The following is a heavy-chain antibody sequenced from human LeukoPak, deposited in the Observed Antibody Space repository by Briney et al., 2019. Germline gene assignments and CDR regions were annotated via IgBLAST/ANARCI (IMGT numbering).Heavy chain of an antibody. D-gene: IGHD3-10*01. Sequence: SETLSLTCTVSGGSISSSSYCWGWIRQPPGKGLEWNGRIYNNGNTYYNPSLKSRVTISVDTSKNQFSLKVTSVTAADTAVYYCAGRLTHGSTSYYYGYWGQGTLVTVSS. V-gene: IGHV4-39*01. CDR1: GGSISSSSYC. CDR3: AGRLTHGSTSYYYGY. J-gene: IGHJ1*01. CDR2: IYNNGNT.